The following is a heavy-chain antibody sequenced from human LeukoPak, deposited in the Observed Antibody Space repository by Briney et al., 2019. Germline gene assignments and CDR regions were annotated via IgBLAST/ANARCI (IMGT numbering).Heavy chain of an antibody. CDR1: GFTFSSYG. CDR3: AKDLNDYVWGSYRFIY. D-gene: IGHD3-16*02. J-gene: IGHJ4*02. V-gene: IGHV3-30*18. CDR2: ISYDGSNK. Sequence: PGGSLRLSCAASGFTFSSYGMHWVRQAPGKGLEWVAVISYDGSNKYYADSVKGRFTISRDNSKNTLYLQMNSLRAEDTAVYYCAKDLNDYVWGSYRFIYWGQGTLVTVSS.